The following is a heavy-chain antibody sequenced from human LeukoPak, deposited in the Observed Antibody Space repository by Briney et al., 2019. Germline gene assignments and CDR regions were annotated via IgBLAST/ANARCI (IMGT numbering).Heavy chain of an antibody. CDR3: ARDPTDYDYVPTDY. CDR2: IKQDGSEK. CDR1: GFTFSSYW. V-gene: IGHV3-7*01. J-gene: IGHJ4*02. D-gene: IGHD3-16*01. Sequence: GGSLRLSCAASGFTFSSYWMSWVRQAPGKGLEWVANIKQDGSEKYYVDSVKGRFTISRDNAKNSLYLQMNSLRAEDTAVYYCARDPTDYDYVPTDYWGQGTLVTVSS.